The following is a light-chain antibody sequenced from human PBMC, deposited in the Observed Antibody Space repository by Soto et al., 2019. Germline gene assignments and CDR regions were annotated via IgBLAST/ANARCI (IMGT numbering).Light chain of an antibody. Sequence: ESVLTQSPATLSLSPGERATLSCSASPSVSNSLAWYQHKPGQAPRLLIYDASNRATGVTARFSGSGSGTDFTLTISRLEPEDFAVYYCQQRSNSPITFGQGTRLEIK. V-gene: IGKV3-11*01. J-gene: IGKJ5*01. CDR1: PSVSNS. CDR3: QQRSNSPIT. CDR2: DAS.